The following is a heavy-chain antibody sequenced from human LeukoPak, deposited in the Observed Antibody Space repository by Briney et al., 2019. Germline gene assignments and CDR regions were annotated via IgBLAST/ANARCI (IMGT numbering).Heavy chain of an antibody. Sequence: GGSLRLSCAASGFTSSSYAMSWVRQAPGKGLEWVSGITGSGDTTHHVDSVKGRFTISRDNSKNTLFLQMNSLRLEDTALYYCARAYGSSGYFQLPIDYWGQGTLVTVSS. D-gene: IGHD3-22*01. V-gene: IGHV3-23*01. J-gene: IGHJ4*02. CDR3: ARAYGSSGYFQLPIDY. CDR1: GFTSSSYA. CDR2: ITGSGDTT.